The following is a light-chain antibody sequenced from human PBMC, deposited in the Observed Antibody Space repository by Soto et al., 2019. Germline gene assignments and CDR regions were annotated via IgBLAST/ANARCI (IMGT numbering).Light chain of an antibody. J-gene: IGLJ1*01. CDR3: SSYIATIALV. CDR1: NSDVGGYNY. CDR2: EVT. V-gene: IGLV2-14*01. Sequence: QSVLTQPASVSGSPGQSITISCTATNSDVGGYNYVSWYQQHPGRAPKLMIFEVTNRPSGVSGRFPGSKSGTTASLTISGLQAEDEADYYCSSYIATIALVLGTGTKVTV.